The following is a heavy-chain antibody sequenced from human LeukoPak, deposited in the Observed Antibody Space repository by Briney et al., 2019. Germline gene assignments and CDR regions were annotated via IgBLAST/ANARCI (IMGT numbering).Heavy chain of an antibody. CDR2: ISGSGGST. Sequence: GGSLRLSCAASGFTFSSYAMNWVRQAPGKGLEWFSSISGSGGSTYYADSVKGRFTISRDNSKNTLYLQMNSLRAEDTAVYYCAKGSGYYDFWTWGQGTLVTVSS. V-gene: IGHV3-23*01. D-gene: IGHD3-3*01. CDR1: GFTFSSYA. CDR3: AKGSGYYDFWT. J-gene: IGHJ5*02.